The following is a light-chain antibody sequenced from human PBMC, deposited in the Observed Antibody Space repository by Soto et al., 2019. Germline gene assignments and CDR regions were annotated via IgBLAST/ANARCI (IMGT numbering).Light chain of an antibody. CDR2: DXS. J-gene: IGKJ5*01. CDR1: SGFNLR. V-gene: IGKV1-12*01. CDR3: QQANSVART. Sequence: INITQSANTLAASLGDRVTLSXRASSGFNLRLAWYQQKPGXAPKXXXYDXSSLHSGVPSRLSGSDSGTDFTLPIGSLHPEDFAHYYCQQANSVARTVAQGTQVEIK.